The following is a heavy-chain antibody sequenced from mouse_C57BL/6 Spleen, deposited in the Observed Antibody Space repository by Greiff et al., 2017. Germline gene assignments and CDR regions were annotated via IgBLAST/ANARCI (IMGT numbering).Heavy chain of an antibody. J-gene: IGHJ3*01. CDR1: GFTFSSYA. CDR3: ARGICPDGYSAWFAY. V-gene: IGHV5-4*03. CDR2: ISDGGSYT. D-gene: IGHD2-3*01. Sequence: EVKLVESGGGLVKPGGSLKLSCAASGFTFSSYAMSWVRQTPEKRLEWVATISDGGSYTYYPDNVKGRFPISRDNAKNNLYLQMSHLKSEDTAMYYCARGICPDGYSAWFAYWGQGTLVTVSA.